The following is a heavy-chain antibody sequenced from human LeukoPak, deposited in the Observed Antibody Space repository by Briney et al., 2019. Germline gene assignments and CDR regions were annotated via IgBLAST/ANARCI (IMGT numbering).Heavy chain of an antibody. V-gene: IGHV4-4*07. CDR2: IYTSGST. J-gene: IGHJ4*02. Sequence: SETLSLTRAVSGGSISSYYWSWIWQPAREGLEWIGRIYTSGSTNYNPPLESRVTISIDPSKNQFSLELSSVTAAGTAVYYCAREGNPGGNNYGHCPDYWGQGTLVTVSS. D-gene: IGHD5-18*01. CDR3: AREGNPGGNNYGHCPDY. CDR1: GGSISSYY.